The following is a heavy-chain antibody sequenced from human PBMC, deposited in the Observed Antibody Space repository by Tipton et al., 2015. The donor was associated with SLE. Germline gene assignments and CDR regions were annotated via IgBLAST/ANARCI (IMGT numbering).Heavy chain of an antibody. V-gene: IGHV3-23*01. Sequence: SLRLSCAASGFTFSTSAMNWVRLVPQKGLEWVASFVGGGRSDTYHADSVRGRFTISRDNSRNTVYLQMNRLTAEDTAIYYCAKPFSPAGAYLPYDVWGQGTVVTISS. CDR1: GFTFSTSA. J-gene: IGHJ3*01. D-gene: IGHD7-27*01. CDR3: AKPFSPAGAYLPYDV. CDR2: FVGGGRSDT.